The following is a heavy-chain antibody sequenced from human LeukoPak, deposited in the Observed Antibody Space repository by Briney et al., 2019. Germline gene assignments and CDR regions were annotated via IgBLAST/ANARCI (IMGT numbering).Heavy chain of an antibody. CDR1: GGSFSGYY. CDR3: ARGARRRVGYLQRVDWFDP. D-gene: IGHD5-24*01. Sequence: PSETLSLTCAVYGGSFSGYYWSWIRQPPGKGLEWIGEINHSGSTNYNPSLKSRVTISVDTSKNQFSLKLSSVTAADTAVYYCARGARRRVGYLQRVDWFDPWGQGTLVTVSS. V-gene: IGHV4-34*01. CDR2: INHSGST. J-gene: IGHJ5*02.